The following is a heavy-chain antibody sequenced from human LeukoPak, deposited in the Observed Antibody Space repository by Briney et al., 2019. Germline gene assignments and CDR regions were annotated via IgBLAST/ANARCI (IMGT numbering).Heavy chain of an antibody. V-gene: IGHV1-8*01. Sequence: ATVKVSCKASGYTFTSSDINWVRQATGQGLEWMGWMNPNSGNTGYAQKFQGRVTMTRNTSIRTAYMELSSLRSEDTAVYYCARDNYPYGMDVWGQGTTVTVSS. CDR1: GYTFTSSD. J-gene: IGHJ6*02. D-gene: IGHD5-24*01. CDR2: MNPNSGNT. CDR3: ARDNYPYGMDV.